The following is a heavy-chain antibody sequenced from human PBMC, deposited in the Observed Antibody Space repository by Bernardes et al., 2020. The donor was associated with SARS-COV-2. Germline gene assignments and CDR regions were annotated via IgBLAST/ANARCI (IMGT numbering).Heavy chain of an antibody. D-gene: IGHD6-6*01. Sequence: GGSLRLSCDASGFTFSSLWMHWVRQPPGKGLMWVSRISADGSITTYAASVQGRFTISRDNAQNTLYLQMNSLRAEDTGVYYCTSRLGTPSSHFDLWGQGALVTVSS. CDR1: GFTFSSLW. J-gene: IGHJ4*02. CDR3: TSRLGTPSSHFDL. V-gene: IGHV3-74*03. CDR2: ISADGSIT.